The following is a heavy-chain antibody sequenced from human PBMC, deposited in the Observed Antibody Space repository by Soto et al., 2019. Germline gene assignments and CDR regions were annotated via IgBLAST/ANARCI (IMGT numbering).Heavy chain of an antibody. CDR1: GFTFSSYW. V-gene: IGHV3-74*01. D-gene: IGHD2-15*01. Sequence: EVQLVESGGGLVQPGGSLRLSCAASGFTFSSYWMHWVRQAPGKGLVWVSRINSDGSSTSYADSVKGRFTISRDNAKNTLYLQMSRLRAEDTAVYYCARGGYCSGGSCYPNNWFDPWGQGTLVTVSS. CDR3: ARGGYCSGGSCYPNNWFDP. CDR2: INSDGSST. J-gene: IGHJ5*02.